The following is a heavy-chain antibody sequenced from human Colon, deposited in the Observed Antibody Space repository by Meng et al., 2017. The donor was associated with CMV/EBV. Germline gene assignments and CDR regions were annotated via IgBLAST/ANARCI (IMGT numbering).Heavy chain of an antibody. CDR3: ASWGGYCSGTNCYSVFDY. Sequence: FTTHYLHWVRQAPGQRLEWMGWISAGNGNTKYSEKLQGRVTITSDTSATTVYMELSSLRSEDTAVYYCASWGGYCSGTNCYSVFDYWGQGTRVTVSS. J-gene: IGHJ4*02. CDR2: ISAGNGNT. CDR1: FTTHY. D-gene: IGHD2-15*01. V-gene: IGHV1-3*01.